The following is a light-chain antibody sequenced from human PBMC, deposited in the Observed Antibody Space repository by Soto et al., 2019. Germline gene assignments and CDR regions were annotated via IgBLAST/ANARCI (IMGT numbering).Light chain of an antibody. V-gene: IGKV1-9*01. Sequence: DIQLTQSPSFLSASVGDRVTITCRASQGISSYLAWYQQRPGEPPELLIYGASTLRPGVGSRFSGSGSGTEFTLTISSLQPEDFATYFCQQLNSFPPSFTFGPGTTVDIK. CDR3: QQLNSFPPSFT. J-gene: IGKJ3*01. CDR1: QGISSY. CDR2: GAS.